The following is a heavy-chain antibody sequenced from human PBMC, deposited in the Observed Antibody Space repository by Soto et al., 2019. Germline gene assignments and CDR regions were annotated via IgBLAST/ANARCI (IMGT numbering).Heavy chain of an antibody. Sequence: GGSLRLSCAASGFSFSNYEMNWVRQAPGKGLEWVAYISSGGDTIHYADSVRGRFTVSRDNARNSLSLQMNTLRVEDTALYYCARDRAAGGYWGQGTLVTVSS. CDR2: ISSGGDTI. CDR1: GFSFSNYE. D-gene: IGHD6-13*01. CDR3: ARDRAAGGY. V-gene: IGHV3-48*03. J-gene: IGHJ4*02.